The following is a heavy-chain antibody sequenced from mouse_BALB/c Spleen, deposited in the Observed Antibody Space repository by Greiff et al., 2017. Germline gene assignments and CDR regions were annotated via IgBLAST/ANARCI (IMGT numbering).Heavy chain of an antibody. Sequence: EVQLQQSGAELVRPGASVKLSCTASGFNIKDYYMHWVKQRPEQGLEWIGWIDPENGDTEYAPKFQGKATMTADTSSSTAYMQLSSLTSEDSAVYYCARGHKGGCYDYAMDYWGQGTTVTVSS. CDR3: ARGHKGGCYDYAMDY. D-gene: IGHD1-1*02. CDR2: IDPENGDT. J-gene: IGHJ4*01. V-gene: IGHV14-4*02. CDR1: GFNIKDYY.